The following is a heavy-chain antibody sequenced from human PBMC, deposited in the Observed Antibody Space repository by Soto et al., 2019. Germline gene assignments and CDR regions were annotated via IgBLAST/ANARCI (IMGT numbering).Heavy chain of an antibody. CDR3: AKCGDVVVVAAADY. J-gene: IGHJ4*02. D-gene: IGHD2-15*01. Sequence: GGSLRLSCAASGFTFSSYGMHWVRQAPGKGLEWVAVISYDGSNKYYADSAKGRFTISRDNSKNTLYLQMNSLRAEDTAVYYCAKCGDVVVVAAADYWGQGTLVTVSS. CDR2: ISYDGSNK. CDR1: GFTFSSYG. V-gene: IGHV3-30*18.